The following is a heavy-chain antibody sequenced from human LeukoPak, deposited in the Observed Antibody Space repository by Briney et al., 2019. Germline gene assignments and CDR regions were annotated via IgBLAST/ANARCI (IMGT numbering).Heavy chain of an antibody. Sequence: GGSLRLSCAASGFTVSSNYMNWVRQAPGKGLEWVSIIYSGGSTYYADSVRGRFTISRDNSKNTLYLQMNSLTAEDTAVYYCARWDSSGYHKYYFDYWGQGTLVTVSS. CDR1: GFTVSSNY. J-gene: IGHJ4*02. CDR2: IYSGGST. D-gene: IGHD3-22*01. CDR3: ARWDSSGYHKYYFDY. V-gene: IGHV3-53*01.